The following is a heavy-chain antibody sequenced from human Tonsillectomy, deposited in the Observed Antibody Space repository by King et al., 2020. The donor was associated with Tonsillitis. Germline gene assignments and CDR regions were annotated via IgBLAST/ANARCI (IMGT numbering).Heavy chain of an antibody. J-gene: IGHJ3*02. D-gene: IGHD3-10*01. V-gene: IGHV1-2*02. CDR3: ARDYYGSGNYPDAFDI. Sequence: VQLVESGAEVKRPGASVKVSCKASGYTFTGHCLHWVRQAPGQGLEWMGWINPNSGDTDYAQNFQGSVTMTRDTSISTAYMELSRLRSDDTAVYYCARDYYGSGNYPDAFDIWGQGTMVTVSS. CDR2: INPNSGDT. CDR1: GYTFTGHC.